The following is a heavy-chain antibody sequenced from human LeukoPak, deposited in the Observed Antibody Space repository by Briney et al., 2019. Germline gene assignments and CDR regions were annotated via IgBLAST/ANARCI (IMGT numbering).Heavy chain of an antibody. J-gene: IGHJ6*03. CDR2: ISHRGST. CDR3: ARGRQLLWFGTQGNYYYYMDV. Sequence: SETLSLTCAVYGGSFSGYYWSWIRQPPGKGLEWIGEISHRGSTNYNPSLKSRVAISLDTSKNQFSLKLSSVTAADTAVYYCARGRQLLWFGTQGNYYYYMDVWGKGTTVTVSS. D-gene: IGHD3-10*01. CDR1: GGSFSGYY. V-gene: IGHV4-34*01.